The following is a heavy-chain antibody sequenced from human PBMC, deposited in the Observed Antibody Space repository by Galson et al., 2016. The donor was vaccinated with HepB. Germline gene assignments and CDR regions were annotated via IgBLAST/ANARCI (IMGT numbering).Heavy chain of an antibody. D-gene: IGHD5-24*01. J-gene: IGHJ4*02. Sequence: SLRLSCAACGFTLHTYTMNWVRQAPGKGLEWVSSISSGSSYMYYADSVKGRFTISRDNAKNSLYLQMNSLRAEDTAVYYCARDRDYLLDSWGQGTLVTVSP. CDR3: ARDRDYLLDS. CDR1: GFTLHTYT. V-gene: IGHV3-21*04. CDR2: ISSGSSYM.